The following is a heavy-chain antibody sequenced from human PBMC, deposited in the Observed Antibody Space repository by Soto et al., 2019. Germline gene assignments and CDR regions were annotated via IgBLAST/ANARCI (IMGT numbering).Heavy chain of an antibody. D-gene: IGHD2-15*01. V-gene: IGHV5-51*01. CDR2: IYPGDSDT. CDR1: GYSFTSYW. J-gene: IGHJ4*02. CDR3: ARQGLRCSGGSCYHVPFDY. Sequence: GESLKISCKGSGYSFTSYWIGWVRQMPGKGLEWMGIIYPGDSDTRYSPSFQGQVTISADKSISTAYLQWSSLKASDTAMYYCARQGLRCSGGSCYHVPFDYWGQGTLVTVSS.